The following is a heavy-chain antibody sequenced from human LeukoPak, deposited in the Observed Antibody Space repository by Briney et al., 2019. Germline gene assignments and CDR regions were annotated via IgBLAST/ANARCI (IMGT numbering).Heavy chain of an antibody. CDR2: IVVGSGNT. V-gene: IGHV1-58*02. D-gene: IGHD5-18*01. CDR1: GFTFTSSA. J-gene: IGHJ4*02. CDR3: AALSDPYSYAPFDY. Sequence: SVKVSCKASGFTFTSSATQWVRQARGQRLEWIGWIVVGSGNTNYAQKFQERVTITRDMSTSTAYLELSSLRSEDTAVYYCAALSDPYSYAPFDYWGQGTLVTVSS.